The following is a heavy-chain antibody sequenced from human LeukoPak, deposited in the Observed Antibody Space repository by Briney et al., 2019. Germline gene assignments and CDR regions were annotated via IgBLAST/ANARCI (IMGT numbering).Heavy chain of an antibody. CDR3: AHRLSNTRWAYDY. J-gene: IGHJ4*02. CDR1: GSSLSAIVG. D-gene: IGHD4-11*01. V-gene: IGHV2-5*02. Sequence: SGPTLVKPTETLTLTCTFSGSSLSAIVGVGWIRQPPGKALEWLALIYWDDDKRYSPSLKSRLTITKDASKNQVFLTMTKMDPVDTATYYCAHRLSNTRWAYDYWGQGTLVTVSS. CDR2: IYWDDDK.